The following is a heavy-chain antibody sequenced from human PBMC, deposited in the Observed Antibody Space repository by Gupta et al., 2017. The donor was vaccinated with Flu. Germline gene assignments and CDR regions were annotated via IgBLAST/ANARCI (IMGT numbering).Heavy chain of an antibody. V-gene: IGHV4-39*01. CDR2: VSYFGST. Sequence: YWGWIRQPTGKGLEWIASVSYFGSTNYNPSLNRRVTIFEDTSKNQFSLKLTSVTAADTAVYYCARTDSRGWYGGYYYGFDVWGHWTTGTVSS. D-gene: IGHD6-19*01. CDR3: ARTDSRGWYGGYYYGFDV. J-gene: IGHJ6*02. CDR1: Y.